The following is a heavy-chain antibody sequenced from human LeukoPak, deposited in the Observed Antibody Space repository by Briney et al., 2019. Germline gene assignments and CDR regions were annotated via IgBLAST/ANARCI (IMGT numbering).Heavy chain of an antibody. CDR3: ARDYGDYVASQVGDY. V-gene: IGHV1-2*02. CDR2: INPNSGGT. D-gene: IGHD4-17*01. J-gene: IGHJ4*02. CDR1: GYTFTGYY. Sequence: EASVKVSCKASGYTFTGYYMHWVRQAPGQGLEWMGWINPNSGGTNYAQKFQGRVTMTRDTSISTAYMELSRLRSDDTAVYYCARDYGDYVASQVGDYWGQGALVTVSS.